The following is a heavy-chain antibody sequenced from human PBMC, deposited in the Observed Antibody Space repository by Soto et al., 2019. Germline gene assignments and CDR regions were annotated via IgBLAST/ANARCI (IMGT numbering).Heavy chain of an antibody. CDR1: GYTFTGYY. CDR2: INPNSGGT. Sequence: ASVKVSCKASGYTFTGYYMHWVRQAPGQGLEWMGWINPNSGGTNYAQKFQGWVTMTRDTSISTAYMELSRLRSDDTAVYYCARDCLVGSAIDDYYYGMDVWGQGTTVTVSS. V-gene: IGHV1-2*04. D-gene: IGHD2-15*01. CDR3: ARDCLVGSAIDDYYYGMDV. J-gene: IGHJ6*02.